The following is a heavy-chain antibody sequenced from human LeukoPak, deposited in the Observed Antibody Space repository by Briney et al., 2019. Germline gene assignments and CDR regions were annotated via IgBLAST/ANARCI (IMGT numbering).Heavy chain of an antibody. J-gene: IGHJ6*02. CDR2: INPSGGST. V-gene: IGHV1-46*01. Sequence: GASVKVSCKASGYTFTSYYMHWVRQAPGQGLEWMGIINPSGGSTSYAQKFQGRVTMTRDTSTSTVYMELSSLRSEDTAVYYCARDQTTRPTPDCYYYGMDVWGQGTTVTVSS. CDR3: ARDQTTRPTPDCYYYGMDV. CDR1: GYTFTSYY. D-gene: IGHD1-7*01.